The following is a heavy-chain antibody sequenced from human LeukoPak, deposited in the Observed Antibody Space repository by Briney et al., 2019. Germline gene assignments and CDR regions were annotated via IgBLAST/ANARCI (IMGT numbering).Heavy chain of an antibody. CDR1: GGSISPYY. Sequence: SETLSLTCAVSGGSISPYYWSWIRQPPGKGLEWIGYIYHSGSTYYNPSPKSRVTISVDRSKNQFSLKLSSVTAADTAVYYCARDIGVDAFDIWGQGTMVTVSS. D-gene: IGHD3-16*02. V-gene: IGHV4-30-2*01. CDR2: IYHSGST. J-gene: IGHJ3*02. CDR3: ARDIGVDAFDI.